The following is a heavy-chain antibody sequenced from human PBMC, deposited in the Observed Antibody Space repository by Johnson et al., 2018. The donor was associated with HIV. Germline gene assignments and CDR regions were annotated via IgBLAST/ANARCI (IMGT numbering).Heavy chain of an antibody. CDR3: ARGENSSGWSKTFDI. J-gene: IGHJ3*02. CDR2: IKQDGGNK. V-gene: IGHV3-7*05. CDR1: GFTFSSYW. Sequence: VQLVESGGGLVQPGGSLRLSCAASGFTFSSYWMSWVRQAPGKGLEWVANIKQDGGNKYYADSVKGRFTISRDNSKNKLYLQMNSLRAEETAVYYCARGENSSGWSKTFDIWGQGTMVTVSS. D-gene: IGHD6-19*01.